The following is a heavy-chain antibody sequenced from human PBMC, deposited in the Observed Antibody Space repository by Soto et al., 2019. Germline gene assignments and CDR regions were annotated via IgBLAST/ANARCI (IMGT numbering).Heavy chain of an antibody. CDR2: ISYDGSEK. Sequence: PGGSLRLSCEASGLTFSRYPLHWVRQAPGKGLEWVAVISYDGSEKYPADSVKGRISISRDNSKNTLFMQMNSLRVEDAAVYYCAKESREFSFGYPLDHGGQGTLVTVSS. CDR1: GLTFSRYP. V-gene: IGHV3-30-3*01. CDR3: AKESREFSFGYPLDH. J-gene: IGHJ4*02. D-gene: IGHD5-18*01.